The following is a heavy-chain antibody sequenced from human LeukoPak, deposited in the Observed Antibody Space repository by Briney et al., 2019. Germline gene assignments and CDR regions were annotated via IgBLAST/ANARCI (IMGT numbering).Heavy chain of an antibody. D-gene: IGHD6-6*01. Sequence: GGSLRLSCAASGFTFDDYAMHWVRQAPGKGLEWVSGISWNSGSIVYADSVKGRFTIFRDSAKNSLYLQMNSLRAEDTALYYCAKIIAARSNYYGMDVWGQGTTVTVSS. CDR3: AKIIAARSNYYGMDV. J-gene: IGHJ6*02. V-gene: IGHV3-9*01. CDR2: ISWNSGSI. CDR1: GFTFDDYA.